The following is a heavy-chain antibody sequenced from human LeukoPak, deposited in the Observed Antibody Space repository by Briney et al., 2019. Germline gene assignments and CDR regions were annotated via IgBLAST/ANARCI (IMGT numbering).Heavy chain of an antibody. D-gene: IGHD5-12*01. J-gene: IGHJ6*03. CDR1: GYTFIGYY. CDR3: ARLYSGYGNNYYYMDV. Sequence: ASVKVSCKASGYTFIGYYMHWVRQAPGKGFNWMGWITPNSGDTKYAQKFQGRVTMTRDTSISTAYMEVSRLRSDDTAVYYCARLYSGYGNNYYYMDVWGKGTTVTISS. V-gene: IGHV1-2*02. CDR2: ITPNSGDT.